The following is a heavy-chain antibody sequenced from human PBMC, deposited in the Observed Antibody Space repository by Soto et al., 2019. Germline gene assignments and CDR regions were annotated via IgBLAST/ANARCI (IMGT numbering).Heavy chain of an antibody. J-gene: IGHJ4*02. CDR1: GFTFNIYG. CDR3: AKDQASGQGSFDS. V-gene: IGHV3-30*18. CDR2: ISYDGSNQ. Sequence: VKLVESGGGVVQPGGSLRLSCAASGFTFNIYGMHWVRQAPDKGLEWVALISYDGSNQYYADSVKGRFTISRDNSKITLFLQMNRLRADDTAVYYCAKDQASGQGSFDSWGQGTLVTVSS.